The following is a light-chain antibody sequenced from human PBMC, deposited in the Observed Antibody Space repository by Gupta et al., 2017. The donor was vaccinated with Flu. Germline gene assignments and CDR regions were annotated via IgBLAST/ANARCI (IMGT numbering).Light chain of an antibody. V-gene: IGKV3-20*01. Sequence: IVLTQSTDTLSLSPGARATLSCRASQSVSTKYLAWYKQKPGQAPRLLIYGASTRATGIPDRFSGSGCGTDFTLTISRREPEDFAVYYCQQFDSSAGYTFGQGTKLEIK. CDR1: QSVSTKY. CDR3: QQFDSSAGYT. J-gene: IGKJ2*01. CDR2: GAS.